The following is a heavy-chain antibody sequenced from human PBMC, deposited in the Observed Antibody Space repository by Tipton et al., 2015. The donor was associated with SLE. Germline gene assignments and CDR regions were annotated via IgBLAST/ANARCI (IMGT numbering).Heavy chain of an antibody. J-gene: IGHJ4*02. CDR3: ARVSSDTAMVFDY. D-gene: IGHD5-18*01. Sequence: SLRLSCAASGFTFSDYYMSWIRQAPGKGLEWVSYISSSSSYTSYADSVKGRFTISRDNAKNSLYLQMNSLRAEDTAVYYCARVSSDTAMVFDYWGQGTLVTVSS. V-gene: IGHV3-11*05. CDR2: ISSSSSYT. CDR1: GFTFSDYY.